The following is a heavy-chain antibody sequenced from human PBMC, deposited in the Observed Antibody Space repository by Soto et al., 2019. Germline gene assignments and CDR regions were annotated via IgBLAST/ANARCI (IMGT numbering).Heavy chain of an antibody. CDR2: RYYSGST. CDR1: GGSISSGDYY. J-gene: IGHJ6*02. Sequence: QVQLQESGPGLVKPSQTLSLTCTVSGGSISSGDYYWSWIRQPPGKGLEWIGYRYYSGSTYYNPSLKSRVTISVDTSKNQFSLKLSSVTAADTAVYYCARGGSIVVVPAAMNYYYYGMDVWGQGTTVTVSS. CDR3: ARGGSIVVVPAAMNYYYYGMDV. V-gene: IGHV4-30-4*01. D-gene: IGHD2-2*01.